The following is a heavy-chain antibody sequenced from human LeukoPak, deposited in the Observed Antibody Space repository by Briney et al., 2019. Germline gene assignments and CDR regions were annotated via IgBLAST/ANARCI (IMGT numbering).Heavy chain of an antibody. CDR2: ISSSSSYI. CDR3: ARFRRTQSYGSGSYYPTLDY. J-gene: IGHJ4*02. CDR1: GFTFSSYS. D-gene: IGHD3-10*01. V-gene: IGHV3-21*01. Sequence: GGSLRLSCAASGFTFSSYSMNWVRQAPGKGLEWVSSISSSSSYIYYADSVKGRFTISRDNAKNSLYLQMNSLRAEDTAVYYCARFRRTQSYGSGSYYPTLDYWGQGTLVTVSS.